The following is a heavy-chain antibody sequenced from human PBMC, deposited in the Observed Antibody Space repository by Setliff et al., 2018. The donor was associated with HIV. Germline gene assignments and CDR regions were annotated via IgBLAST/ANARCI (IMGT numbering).Heavy chain of an antibody. Sequence: ASVMVSCKASGYTFTNYGITWVRQAPGQGLEWMGRIIPNSAGTNYAQKFQGRVTMTRDTSISTAYMELSRLRSDDTAVYYCATKVYCTNGVCLDAFDIWGQGTMVTVSS. CDR2: IIPNSAGT. CDR3: ATKVYCTNGVCLDAFDI. CDR1: GYTFTNYG. V-gene: IGHV1-2*06. J-gene: IGHJ3*02. D-gene: IGHD2-8*01.